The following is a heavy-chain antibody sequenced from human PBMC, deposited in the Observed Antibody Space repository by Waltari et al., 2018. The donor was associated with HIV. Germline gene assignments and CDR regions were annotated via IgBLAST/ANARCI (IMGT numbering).Heavy chain of an antibody. Sequence: QVQLVQSGAEVKKPGASVKVSCKASGYTFTSYAMHWVRQAPGQRLEWMGWINAGNGNTKYSQKFQGRVTITRDTSASTAYMELSSLRSEDTAVYYCARDKACTSCHPPIYYYGMDVWGQGTTVTVSS. CDR1: GYTFTSYA. CDR2: INAGNGNT. CDR3: ARDKACTSCHPPIYYYGMDV. V-gene: IGHV1-3*01. J-gene: IGHJ6*02. D-gene: IGHD2-2*01.